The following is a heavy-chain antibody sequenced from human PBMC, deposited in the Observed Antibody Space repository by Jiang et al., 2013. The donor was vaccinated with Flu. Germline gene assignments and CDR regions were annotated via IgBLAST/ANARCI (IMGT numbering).Heavy chain of an antibody. V-gene: IGHV1-18*04. CDR2: ISAYNGNT. CDR1: GYTFTSYG. D-gene: IGHD3-16*02. J-gene: IGHJ4*02. CDR3: ARAGPSRAFGGVIVPGGSFDY. Sequence: SCKASGYTFTSYGISWVRQAPGQGLEWMGWISAYNGNTNYAQKLQGRVTMTTDTSTSTAYMELRSLRSDDTAVYYCARAGPSRAFGGVIVPGGSFDYWGQGTLVTVSS.